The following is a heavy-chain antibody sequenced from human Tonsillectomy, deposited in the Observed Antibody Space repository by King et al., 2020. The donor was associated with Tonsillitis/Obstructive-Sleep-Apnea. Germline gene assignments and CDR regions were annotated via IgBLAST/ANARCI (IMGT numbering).Heavy chain of an antibody. CDR1: GFTFSSYW. V-gene: IGHV3-74*01. CDR2: IDSDGSST. J-gene: IGHJ3*02. CDR3: AREEPRSGPAFDI. D-gene: IGHD3-3*01. Sequence: VQLVESGGGLVQPGGSLRLSCAASGFTFSSYWMHWVRQAPGKGLVWVSRIDSDGSSTSYADSVKGRFTISRDNAKNTLYLQMNSLRAEDTAVYYCAREEPRSGPAFDIWGQGTMVTVSS.